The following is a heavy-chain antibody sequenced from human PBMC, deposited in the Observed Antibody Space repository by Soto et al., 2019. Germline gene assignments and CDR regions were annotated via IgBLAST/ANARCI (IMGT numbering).Heavy chain of an antibody. D-gene: IGHD5-12*01. Sequence: SETLSLTCTVSGGSISSYYWSWIRQPPGKGLEWIGYIYYSGSTNYNPSLKSRVTISVDTSKNQFSLKLSSVTAADTAVYYCARGTVDIVATTLDYWGQGTLVTVS. CDR2: IYYSGST. CDR3: ARGTVDIVATTLDY. CDR1: GGSISSYY. J-gene: IGHJ4*02. V-gene: IGHV4-59*01.